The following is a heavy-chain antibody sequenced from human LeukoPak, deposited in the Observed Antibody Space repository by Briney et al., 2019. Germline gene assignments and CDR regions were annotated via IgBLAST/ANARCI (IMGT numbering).Heavy chain of an antibody. Sequence: SETLSLTCAVSGGSIGSYYWSWLRQPPGRGLEGIGYIYYSGTTNYNPSLKSRVTISVDTSKNQFSLKLVSVTAADTAVYYCAREDPQTTVPEGLDVWGQGTTVTVSS. J-gene: IGHJ6*02. CDR1: GGSIGSYY. D-gene: IGHD4-17*01. CDR2: IYYSGTT. CDR3: AREDPQTTVPEGLDV. V-gene: IGHV4-59*01.